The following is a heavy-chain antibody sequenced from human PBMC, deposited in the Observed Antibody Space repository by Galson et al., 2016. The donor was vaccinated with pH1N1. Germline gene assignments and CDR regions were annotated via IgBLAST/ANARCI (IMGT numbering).Heavy chain of an antibody. V-gene: IGHV2-70*17. J-gene: IGHJ3*02. CDR3: ARTKRRGGWAFDI. D-gene: IGHD6-19*01. CDR1: GFSLSGSGMS. Sequence: PALVKPTQTLTLTCTFSGFSLSGSGMSVSWIRQPPGKALEWLARIDWDDDKFYSKSLQTRLTIAKDTPKHQGVLTMTTMDPVDTTTYYCARTKRRGGWAFDIWGQGTIITVSS. CDR2: IDWDDDK.